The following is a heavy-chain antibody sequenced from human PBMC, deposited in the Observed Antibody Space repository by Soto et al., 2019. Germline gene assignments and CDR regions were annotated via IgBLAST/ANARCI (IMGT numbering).Heavy chain of an antibody. V-gene: IGHV3-23*01. CDR2: MSGSGDDA. J-gene: IGHJ4*02. CDR1: GFTFSNYG. D-gene: IGHD3-3*01. CDR3: AKKVTIYAVDPADY. Sequence: GGSLRLSCAASGFTFSNYGMSWVRQAPGKGLEWVSVMSGSGDDAYYADSVKGRFTISRDNSKNMLYLQMNSLRAEDTAVYFCAKKVTIYAVDPADYWGQGTQVAVSS.